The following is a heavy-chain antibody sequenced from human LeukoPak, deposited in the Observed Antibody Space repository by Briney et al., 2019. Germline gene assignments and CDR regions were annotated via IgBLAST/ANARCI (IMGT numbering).Heavy chain of an antibody. Sequence: SETLSLTCAVSGGSLITANFFWGWIRQPPGKGLEWIGSVYYSGKTYYNPSLKSRVSISVDTSKNQFSLRLTSVTAADTAVYYCARWSGSVTARNYYYYMDVWGEGTTVTVSS. CDR1: GGSLITANFF. J-gene: IGHJ6*03. V-gene: IGHV4-39*07. D-gene: IGHD6-6*01. CDR2: VYYSGKT. CDR3: ARWSGSVTARNYYYYMDV.